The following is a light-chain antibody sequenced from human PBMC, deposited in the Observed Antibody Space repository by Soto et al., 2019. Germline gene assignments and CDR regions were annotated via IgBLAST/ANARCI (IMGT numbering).Light chain of an antibody. CDR1: ENVDTN. Sequence: EIVMTQSPATLSVSPGDGATLSCRASENVDTNLAWYQHKPGQAPRLLIYGASTRAAGVPARFSGSGSGTEFTLTISSLESEDVAVYYCQQCHKWPRITFGPGTRLE. V-gene: IGKV3-15*01. CDR2: GAS. J-gene: IGKJ5*01. CDR3: QQCHKWPRIT.